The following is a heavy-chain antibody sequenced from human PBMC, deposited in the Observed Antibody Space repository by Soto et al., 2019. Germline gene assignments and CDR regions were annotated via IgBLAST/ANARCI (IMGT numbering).Heavy chain of an antibody. CDR3: ASLNPYCSGGSCYWPLTFGGWFDP. D-gene: IGHD2-15*01. Sequence: QLQLQESGPGLVKPSETLSLTCTVSGGSISSSSYYWGWIRQPPGKGLEWIGSIYYSGSTYYNPSLKSRVTISVDTSKNQFSLKLSSVTAADTAVYYCASLNPYCSGGSCYWPLTFGGWFDPWGQGTLVTVSS. CDR2: IYYSGST. V-gene: IGHV4-39*01. J-gene: IGHJ5*02. CDR1: GGSISSSSYY.